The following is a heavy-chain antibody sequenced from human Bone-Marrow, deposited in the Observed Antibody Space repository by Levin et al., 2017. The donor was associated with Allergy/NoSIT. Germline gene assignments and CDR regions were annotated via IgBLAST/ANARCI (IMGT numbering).Heavy chain of an antibody. J-gene: IGHJ6*02. CDR2: IKQDGSEK. CDR3: ARDVDPPFHYYRMDV. V-gene: IGHV3-7*01. CDR1: GFTFGSYW. Sequence: GGSLRLSCAASGFTFGSYWMSWARQAPGKGLEWVANIKQDGSEKYYVDSVKGRFTISRDNAKNSLYLQMNSLRAEDTAIYYCARDVDPPFHYYRMDVWGQGTTVTISS.